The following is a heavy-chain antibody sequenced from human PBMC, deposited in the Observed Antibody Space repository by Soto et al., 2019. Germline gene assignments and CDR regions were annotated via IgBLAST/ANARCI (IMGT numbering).Heavy chain of an antibody. V-gene: IGHV4-39*01. J-gene: IGHJ5*02. CDR2: IYYSGST. Sequence: QLQLQESGPGLVKPSETLSLTCTVSGGSISSSSYFWGWIRQPPGKGLEWIGSIYYSGSTYYNPSLKSRVTVSVDTSKNQFSLKLSSVTAVDTAVYYCARHRSDFWCDPWGQGTLVTVSS. CDR3: ARHRSDFWCDP. D-gene: IGHD2-15*01. CDR1: GGSISSSSYF.